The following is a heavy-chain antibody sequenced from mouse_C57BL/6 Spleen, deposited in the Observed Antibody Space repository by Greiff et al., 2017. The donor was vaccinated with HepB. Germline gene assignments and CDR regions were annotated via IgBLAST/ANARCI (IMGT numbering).Heavy chain of an antibody. J-gene: IGHJ4*01. D-gene: IGHD2-5*01. CDR1: GYTFTSYW. Sequence: QVQLQQPGAELVKPGASVKMSCKASGYTFTSYWITWVKQRPGQGLEWIGDIYPGSGSTNYNEKFKSKATLTVDTSSSTAYMQLSSLTSEDSAVYYCARPYSNYEGAMDYWGQGTSVTVSS. CDR2: IYPGSGST. V-gene: IGHV1-55*01. CDR3: ARPYSNYEGAMDY.